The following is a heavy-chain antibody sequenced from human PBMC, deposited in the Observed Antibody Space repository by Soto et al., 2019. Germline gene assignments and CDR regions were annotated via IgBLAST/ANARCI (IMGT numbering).Heavy chain of an antibody. CDR1: GYTFTNFG. V-gene: IGHV1-18*01. J-gene: IGHJ4*02. D-gene: IGHD3-16*01. CDR2: VTTDKGKT. CDR3: ATRSPSFEY. Sequence: QVQLVQSGPEVKKPGASVKVSCKTSGYTFTNFGISWVRQAPGQGLEWMGWVTTDKGKTTYAQKFQGRVTMTTDTSTSTAYMELRSLRSDDTAVYYWATRSPSFEYGGQGNLVNVSS.